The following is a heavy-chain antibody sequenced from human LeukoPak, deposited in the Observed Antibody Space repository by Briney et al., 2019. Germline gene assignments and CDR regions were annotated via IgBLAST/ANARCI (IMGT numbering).Heavy chain of an antibody. CDR2: SYYSGCT. CDR1: GGSISSGGYS. CDR3: ESLQKYYYDSSGYYNWFDP. J-gene: IGHJ5*02. D-gene: IGHD3-22*01. Sequence: PSETLSLTCTVSGGSISSGGYSWSSFRQHPGKGLEWIEYSYYSGCTYYNPSLKSRVTISVDTSKNQFSLKLSSVTAADTAVYYCESLQKYYYDSSGYYNWFDPWGQGTLVTVSS. V-gene: IGHV4-31*03.